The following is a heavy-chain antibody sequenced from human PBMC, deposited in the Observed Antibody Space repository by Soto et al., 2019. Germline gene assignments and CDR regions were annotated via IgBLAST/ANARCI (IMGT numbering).Heavy chain of an antibody. D-gene: IGHD6-6*01. CDR3: VQQLVYDY. CDR1: GFTFSSYW. Sequence: LRLSCAASGFTFSSYWMSWVRQAPGKGLEWVANIKQDGSEKYYVDSVKGRFTISRDNAKNSLYLQMNSLRAEDTAAYYCVQQLVYDYWGQGTLVTVSS. J-gene: IGHJ4*02. CDR2: IKQDGSEK. V-gene: IGHV3-7*03.